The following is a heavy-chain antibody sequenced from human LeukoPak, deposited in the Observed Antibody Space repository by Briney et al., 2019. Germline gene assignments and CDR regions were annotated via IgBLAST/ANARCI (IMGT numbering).Heavy chain of an antibody. J-gene: IGHJ4*02. CDR1: GFTFSSYA. Sequence: GGSLRLSCSASGFTFSSYAMHWVRQAPGKGLEYVSAISSNGGSTYYADSVKGRFTISRDNSNTTLSLQMNSLRAEDTALYYCVAAPGIHYFDYWGQRTLVTVSS. CDR2: ISSNGGST. D-gene: IGHD6-13*01. CDR3: VAAPGIHYFDY. V-gene: IGHV3-64*04.